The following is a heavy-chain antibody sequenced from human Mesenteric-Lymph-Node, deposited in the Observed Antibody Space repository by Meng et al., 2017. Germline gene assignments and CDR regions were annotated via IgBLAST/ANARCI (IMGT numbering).Heavy chain of an antibody. CDR2: MSYTGTT. J-gene: IGHJ4*02. D-gene: IGHD3-22*01. Sequence: SETLSLTCIVSGGSISSSRYYWGWVRQPPGKGLEWIGSMSYTGTTSYNPSLQSRVTISIDTSKNQLSLRLSSVSAADTAMYYCARPYDSSGYYAWGFDSWGQGTLVTVSS. CDR1: GGSISSSRYY. V-gene: IGHV4-39*07. CDR3: ARPYDSSGYYAWGFDS.